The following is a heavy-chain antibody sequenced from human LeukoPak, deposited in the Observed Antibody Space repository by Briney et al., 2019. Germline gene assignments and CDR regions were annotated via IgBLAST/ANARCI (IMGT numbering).Heavy chain of an antibody. D-gene: IGHD6-19*01. J-gene: IGHJ4*02. V-gene: IGHV1-2*02. CDR3: ARGSYSSGWYIPLDY. CDR1: GYTFTGYY. Sequence: ASVKVSCKASGYTFTGYYMHWVRQAPGQGLEWMGWINPNSGGTNYAQKFQGRVTMTRDTSISTAYMELSRLRSDDTAVYYCARGSYSSGWYIPLDYWGQGTLVTVSS. CDR2: INPNSGGT.